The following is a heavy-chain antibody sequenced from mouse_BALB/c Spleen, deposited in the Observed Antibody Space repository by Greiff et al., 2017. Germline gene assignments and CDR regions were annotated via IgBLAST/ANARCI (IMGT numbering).Heavy chain of an antibody. CDR1: GYAFSSYW. CDR2: IYPGDGDT. J-gene: IGHJ4*01. Sequence: VKLMESGAELVRPGSSVKISCKASGYAFSSYWMNWVKQRPGQGLEWIGQIYPGDGDTNYNGKFKGKATLTADKSSSTAYMQLSSLTSEDSAVYFCARGWDDYAMDYWGQGTSVTVSS. V-gene: IGHV1-80*01. CDR3: ARGWDDYAMDY. D-gene: IGHD4-1*01.